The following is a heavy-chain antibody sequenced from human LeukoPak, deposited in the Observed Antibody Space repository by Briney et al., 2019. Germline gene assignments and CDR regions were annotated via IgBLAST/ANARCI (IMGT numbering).Heavy chain of an antibody. V-gene: IGHV3-21*04. CDR1: GFTFSSYS. CDR2: ISSSSSYI. D-gene: IGHD2-2*02. J-gene: IGHJ4*02. Sequence: PGGSLRLSCAASGFTFSSYSMNWVRQAPGKGLEWVSSISSSSSYIYYADSVKGRFTISRDNAKNSLYLQMNSLRAEDTAVYYCAKDGLRLVPAAIRGVYWGQGTLVTVSS. CDR3: AKDGLRLVPAAIRGVY.